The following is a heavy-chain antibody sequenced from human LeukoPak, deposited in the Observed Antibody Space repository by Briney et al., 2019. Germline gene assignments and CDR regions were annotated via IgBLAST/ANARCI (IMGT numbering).Heavy chain of an antibody. D-gene: IGHD3-10*01. CDR1: GFTVSSNY. Sequence: PGGSLRLSCAASGFTVSSNYMSWVRQAPGKGLEWVSIIYSDGSTYYADSVKGRFTISRDNSKNTLYLQMNSLRAEDTAVYYCARDHVAVTITPVRGVKRTVSYYYGLDVWGQGTTVTVSS. CDR2: IYSDGST. CDR3: ARDHVAVTITPVRGVKRTVSYYYGLDV. V-gene: IGHV3-53*01. J-gene: IGHJ6*02.